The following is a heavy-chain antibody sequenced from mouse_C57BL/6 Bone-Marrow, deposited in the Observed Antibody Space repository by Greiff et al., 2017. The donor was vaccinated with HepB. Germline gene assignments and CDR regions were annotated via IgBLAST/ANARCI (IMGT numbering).Heavy chain of an antibody. Sequence: QVQLKQSGAELARPGASVKLSCKASGYTFTSYGISWVKQRTGQGLEWIGEIYPRSGNTYYNEKFKGKATLTADKSSSTAYMELRSLTSEDSAVYFCARPGYDYDGGFAYWGQGTLVTVSA. CDR3: ARPGYDYDGGFAY. D-gene: IGHD2-4*01. J-gene: IGHJ3*01. CDR1: GYTFTSYG. V-gene: IGHV1-81*01. CDR2: IYPRSGNT.